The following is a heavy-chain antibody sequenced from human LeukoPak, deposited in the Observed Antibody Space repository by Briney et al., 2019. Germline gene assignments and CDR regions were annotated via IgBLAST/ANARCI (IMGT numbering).Heavy chain of an antibody. D-gene: IGHD1-26*01. CDR3: ARGSGSYYYGYDY. CDR1: GGSISSSSYY. CDR2: IYYSGST. Sequence: SETLSLTCTVSGGSISSSSYYWGWIRQPPGKGLEWIGSIYYSGSTYYNPSLKSRVTISVDTSKNQFSLKLSSVTAADTAVYYCARGSGSYYYGYDYWGQGTLVTVSS. V-gene: IGHV4-39*07. J-gene: IGHJ4*02.